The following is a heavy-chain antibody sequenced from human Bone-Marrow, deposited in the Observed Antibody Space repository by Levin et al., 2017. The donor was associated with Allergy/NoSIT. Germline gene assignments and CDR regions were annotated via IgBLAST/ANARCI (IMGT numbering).Heavy chain of an antibody. CDR1: GFTFRMFA. D-gene: IGHD6-19*01. CDR2: VNFGGGST. Sequence: GGSLRLSCTASGFTFRMFAMSWVRQAPGKGLEWVSGVNFGGGSTDYADSVKGRFTISRDNSKNTVYLQMNSLKPDDTALYYCAKDGSPSGLYRNHFDFWGQGVWVTVSS. V-gene: IGHV3-23*01. J-gene: IGHJ4*02. CDR3: AKDGSPSGLYRNHFDF.